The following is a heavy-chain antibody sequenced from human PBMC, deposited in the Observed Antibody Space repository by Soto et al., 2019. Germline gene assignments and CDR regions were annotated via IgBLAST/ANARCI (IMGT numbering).Heavy chain of an antibody. CDR3: AHRVGAPGYFQH. CDR1: GFSLSTNGVG. D-gene: IGHD1-26*01. V-gene: IGHV2-5*02. CDR2: IYWDDDK. J-gene: IGHJ1*01. Sequence: QLTLKESGPTLVKPTQTLTLTCTFSGFSLSTNGVGVGWIRQPPGKALEWLALIYWDDDKRYSPSLKSRRTITKYTSKNQVVLTMTNMHPVDTATYYCAHRVGAPGYFQHWVQGTLVTVSS.